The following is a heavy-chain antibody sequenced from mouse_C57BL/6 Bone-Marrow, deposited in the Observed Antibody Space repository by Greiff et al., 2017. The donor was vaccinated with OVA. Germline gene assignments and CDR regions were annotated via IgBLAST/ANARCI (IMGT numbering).Heavy chain of an antibody. CDR1: GYTFTSYW. Sequence: VQLQQSGAELVKPGASVKLSCKASGYTFTSYWMHWVKQRPGQGLEWIGMIHPNGGSTNYNEKFKSKATLTVDKSSSTAYMQLSSLTSEDSAVYYCARGGDGYYRGDYWGQGTTLTVSS. CDR3: ARGGDGYYRGDY. CDR2: IHPNGGST. J-gene: IGHJ2*01. D-gene: IGHD2-3*01. V-gene: IGHV1-64*01.